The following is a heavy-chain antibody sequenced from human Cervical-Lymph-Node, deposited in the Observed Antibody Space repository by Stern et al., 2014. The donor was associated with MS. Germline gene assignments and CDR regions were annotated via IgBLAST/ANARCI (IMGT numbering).Heavy chain of an antibody. CDR1: GFTVSRDY. CDR2: ITNVGST. CDR3: ARDTSSPERSDW. D-gene: IGHD1-1*01. V-gene: IGHV3-53*01. Sequence: EVKLAESGGGVIQPGGSLRLSCTASGFTVSRDYMTWVRPAPGKGLEWVSLITNVGSTFYTDSVKGRFTISRDDSKNTVYLHMTSLRAEDTAMYYCARDTSSPERSDWWGQGTLVTVSS. J-gene: IGHJ4*02.